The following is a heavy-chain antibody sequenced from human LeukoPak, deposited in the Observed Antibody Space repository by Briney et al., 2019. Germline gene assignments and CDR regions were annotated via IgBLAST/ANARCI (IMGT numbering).Heavy chain of an antibody. V-gene: IGHV1-69*10. J-gene: IGHJ6*02. Sequence: TVTVSCKASGGTFSSYTISWVRQAPGQGLEWMGGIIPILGIANYAQKFQGRVTITADKSTSTADMDLSSLRSEDTSVYYCARVNGPPYYCYCMDVWGQGTTVTVSS. CDR2: IIPILGIA. D-gene: IGHD1-14*01. CDR3: ARVNGPPYYCYCMDV. CDR1: GGTFSSYT.